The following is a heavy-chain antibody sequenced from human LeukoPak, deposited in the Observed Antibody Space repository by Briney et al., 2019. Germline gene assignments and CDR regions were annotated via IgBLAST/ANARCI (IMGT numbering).Heavy chain of an antibody. Sequence: SVKVSCKASGDTFGRSTVSWLRQAPGQGLEWMGGIIPKFGSTNYAQKFQGRLTVTADESTGTAYMELISLTSDDTAYYFCASHPSSNWFAIYFRSWGQGSLVTVSS. V-gene: IGHV1-69*13. CDR1: GDTFGRST. CDR3: ASHPSSNWFAIYFRS. CDR2: IIPKFGST. D-gene: IGHD6-13*01. J-gene: IGHJ5*02.